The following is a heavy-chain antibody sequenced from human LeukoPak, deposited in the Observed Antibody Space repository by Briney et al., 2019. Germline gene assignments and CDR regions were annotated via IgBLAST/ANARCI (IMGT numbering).Heavy chain of an antibody. CDR2: INPTGGST. CDR1: GYSFTSYY. D-gene: IGHD1-26*01. Sequence: GASVKVSCQASGYSFTSYYMHWVRQAPGQGLEWMGLINPTGGSTGYAQKFQGRVTMTGDMSTSTDYMELSSLRSEDTAIYYCARDNSVGDNAWWFDPWGQGTLVTVSS. V-gene: IGHV1-46*01. CDR3: ARDNSVGDNAWWFDP. J-gene: IGHJ5*02.